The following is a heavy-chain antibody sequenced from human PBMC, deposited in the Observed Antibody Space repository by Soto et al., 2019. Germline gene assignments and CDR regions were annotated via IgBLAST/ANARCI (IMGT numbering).Heavy chain of an antibody. V-gene: IGHV3-9*01. CDR2: ISWNGGSI. Sequence: GGSLRLSCAASGFTFDDYAMHWVRQAPGKGLEWVSGISWNGGSIGYADSVKGRFTISRDNAKNSLYLQMNSLRAEHTALYYCAKVKPITSYYYYMDVWGKGTTVTVSS. CDR1: GFTFDDYA. CDR3: AKVKPITSYYYYMDV. J-gene: IGHJ6*03.